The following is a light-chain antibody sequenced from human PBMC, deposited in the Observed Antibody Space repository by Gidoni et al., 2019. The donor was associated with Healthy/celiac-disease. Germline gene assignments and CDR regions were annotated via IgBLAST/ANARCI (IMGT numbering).Light chain of an antibody. CDR2: GAS. CDR3: QQYGSSTGT. V-gene: IGKV3-20*01. J-gene: IGKJ1*01. Sequence: DIVLTQSPGTLSLSPGERATLSCSASQSVSSSYLAWYQQKPGQAPRLLNYGASSRATGIPDRFSGSGSGTDFTLTISRLEPEDFAVYYCQQYGSSTGTFGQGTKVEIK. CDR1: QSVSSSY.